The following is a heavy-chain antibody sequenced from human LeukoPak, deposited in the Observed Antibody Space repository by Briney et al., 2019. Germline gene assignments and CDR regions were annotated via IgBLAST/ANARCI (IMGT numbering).Heavy chain of an antibody. V-gene: IGHV3-30*04. D-gene: IGHD5-24*01. CDR2: ISYDGSNK. J-gene: IGHJ4*02. CDR3: ATARDGSSFDY. Sequence: PGGSLRLSCAASGFTFSSYAMHWVRQAPGKGLEWVAVISYDGSNKYYADSVKGRFTISRDNSKNTLYLQMNSLRAEDTAVYYCATARDGSSFDYWGQGTLVTVSS. CDR1: GFTFSSYA.